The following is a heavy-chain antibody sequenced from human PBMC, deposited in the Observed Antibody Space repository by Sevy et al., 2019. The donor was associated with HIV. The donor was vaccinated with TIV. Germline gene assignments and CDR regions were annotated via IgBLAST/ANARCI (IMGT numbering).Heavy chain of an antibody. D-gene: IGHD1-26*01. CDR1: GFTFSSYA. Sequence: GGSLRLSCAASGFTFSSYAMSWVRQAPGKGLEWVSAISGSGGSTYYADSVKGRFTISRDNSKNTLYLQMSSLRDDDTAVYYCAREITPSGSSGKDAFDIWGQGTMVTVSS. CDR3: AREITPSGSSGKDAFDI. J-gene: IGHJ3*02. V-gene: IGHV3-23*01. CDR2: ISGSGGST.